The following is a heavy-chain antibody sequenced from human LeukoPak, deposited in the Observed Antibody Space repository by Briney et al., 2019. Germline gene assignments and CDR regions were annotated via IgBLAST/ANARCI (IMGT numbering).Heavy chain of an antibody. CDR3: ARVGGLLWFGELSATTFDY. Sequence: PGGSLRLSCAASGFTFSSYAMSWVRQAPGKGLEWVSAISGSGGSTYYADSVKGRFTISRDNAKNSLYLQMNSLRAEDTAVYYCARVGGLLWFGELSATTFDYWGQGTLVTVSS. D-gene: IGHD3-10*01. CDR2: ISGSGGST. CDR1: GFTFSSYA. V-gene: IGHV3-23*01. J-gene: IGHJ4*02.